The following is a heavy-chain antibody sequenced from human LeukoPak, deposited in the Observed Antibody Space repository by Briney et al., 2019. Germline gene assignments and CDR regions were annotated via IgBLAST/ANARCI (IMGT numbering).Heavy chain of an antibody. CDR1: GGSISSSSYY. D-gene: IGHD3-9*01. J-gene: IGHJ4*02. V-gene: IGHV4-39*01. CDR3: ARCGALRYFAGYFDY. Sequence: SETLSLTCTVSGGSISSSSYYWGWIRQPPGKGLEWIGSIYYSGSTYYNPSLKSRVTISVDTSKNQFSLKLSSVTATDTAVYHCARCGALRYFAGYFDYWGQGTLVTVSS. CDR2: IYYSGST.